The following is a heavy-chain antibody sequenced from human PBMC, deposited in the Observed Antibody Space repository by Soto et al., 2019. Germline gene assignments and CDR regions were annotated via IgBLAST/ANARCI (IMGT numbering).Heavy chain of an antibody. CDR1: GYTFTSYY. CDR3: AGGNCGGDCYFYF. V-gene: IGHV1-46*01. J-gene: IGHJ4*02. D-gene: IGHD2-21*02. CDR2: INSGGGNT. Sequence: QVQLVQSGAEVKKPGASVKISCKASGYTFTSYYIHWVRQAHGQGLEWMEAINSGGGNTNYAQKFQGRVTVTRDTSTSTVYMELTSLRFDDTSVYYCAGGNCGGDCYFYFCGQGTLVTVSS.